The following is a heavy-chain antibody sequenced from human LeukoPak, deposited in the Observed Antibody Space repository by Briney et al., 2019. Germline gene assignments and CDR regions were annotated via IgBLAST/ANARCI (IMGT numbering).Heavy chain of an antibody. CDR2: ISSRGSTI. CDR3: ARGADIVVVVAALRGVDFDY. V-gene: IGHV3-48*03. D-gene: IGHD2-15*01. CDR1: GFTFSSYE. J-gene: IGHJ4*02. Sequence: GGSLRLSCAASGFTFSSYEMNWVRQAPGEGMGWDSYISSRGSTIHYADSVKGRFTISRDNAKNSLYLQMNSLRAEDTAVYYCARGADIVVVVAALRGVDFDYWGQGTLVTVSS.